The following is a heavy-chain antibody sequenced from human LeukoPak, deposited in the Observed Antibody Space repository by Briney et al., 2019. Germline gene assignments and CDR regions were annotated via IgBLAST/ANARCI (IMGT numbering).Heavy chain of an antibody. CDR3: ARGGIITSYAFEI. V-gene: IGHV3-21*01. Sequence: GGSLRLSCAASGFTFSSYSMNWVRQAPGKGLEWVSSISSSSSYIYYADSVKGRFTISRDNAKNSLYLQMDSLRAEDTAVYYCARGGIITSYAFEIWGQGAMVTVSS. J-gene: IGHJ3*02. D-gene: IGHD1-26*01. CDR1: GFTFSSYS. CDR2: ISSSSSYI.